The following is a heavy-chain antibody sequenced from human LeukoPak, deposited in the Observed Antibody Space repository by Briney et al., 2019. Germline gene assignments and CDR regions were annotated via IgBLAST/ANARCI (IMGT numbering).Heavy chain of an antibody. CDR1: GFTFSSYA. CDR3: AKEGSMAGTGYFDY. J-gene: IGHJ4*02. D-gene: IGHD6-19*01. Sequence: GGSLRLSCAASGFTFSSYAMSWVRQAPGKGLEWVSVIIGSGSSTYYADSVKARFTISRDNSKNTLYLQMNSLRAEDTAIYYCAKEGSMAGTGYFDYWGQGTLVTVSS. CDR2: IIGSGSST. V-gene: IGHV3-23*01.